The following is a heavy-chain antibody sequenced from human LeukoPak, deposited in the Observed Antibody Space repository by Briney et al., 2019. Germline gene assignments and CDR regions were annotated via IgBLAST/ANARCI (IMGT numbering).Heavy chain of an antibody. D-gene: IGHD3-10*01. J-gene: IGHJ4*02. Sequence: GGSLRLSCLTSGFTFSSYAMNWVRQAPGKGLEWVSGISASGGSTYYAASVKGRFTNSRDASTSTLYLQMNNLRAEDTAVYYCASSRGGINQFDYWGQGKLVTVSS. CDR2: ISASGGST. V-gene: IGHV3-23*01. CDR3: ASSRGGINQFDY. CDR1: GFTFSSYA.